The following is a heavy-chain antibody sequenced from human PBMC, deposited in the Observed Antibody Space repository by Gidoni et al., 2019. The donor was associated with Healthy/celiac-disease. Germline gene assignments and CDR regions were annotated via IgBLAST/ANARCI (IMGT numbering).Heavy chain of an antibody. D-gene: IGHD6-25*01. CDR2: RSYDGSNT. CDR1: GFTFSSYG. CDR3: ANWGFSSGAYFDY. Sequence: QVQLVESGGGVVQPGRSLRLSCAASGFTFSSYGMHWVRQAPGNGLVCVAVRSYDGSNTYYADSVKGRFTISRDNSKNTLYLQMNSLGADDTAVYYYANWGFSSGAYFDYWGQGTLVTVSS. J-gene: IGHJ4*02. V-gene: IGHV3-30*18.